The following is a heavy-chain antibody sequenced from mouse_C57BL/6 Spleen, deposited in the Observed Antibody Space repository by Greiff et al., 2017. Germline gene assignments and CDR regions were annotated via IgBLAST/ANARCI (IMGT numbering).Heavy chain of an antibody. J-gene: IGHJ1*03. CDR1: GYAFTNYL. Sequence: QVQLKESGAELVRPGTSVKVSCKASGYAFTNYLIEWVKQRPGQGLEWIGVINPGSGGTNYNEKFKGKATLTADKSSSTAYMQLSSLTSEDSAVYFCARHGNYWYFDVWGTGTTVTVSS. D-gene: IGHD1-1*01. V-gene: IGHV1-54*01. CDR2: INPGSGGT. CDR3: ARHGNYWYFDV.